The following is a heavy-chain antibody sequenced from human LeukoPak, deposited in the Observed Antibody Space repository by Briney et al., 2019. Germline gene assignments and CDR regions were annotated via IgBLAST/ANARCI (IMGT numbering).Heavy chain of an antibody. Sequence: GWALRLSCAATGISFSSHGMYWVRQAPGKGLEWVAVTWYDGSNIYYADAVKGRFTISRDNSMNTLYLQMNSLRAEDTALYYCARARNDYDSNGFSFLDYWGQGTLVTVSS. V-gene: IGHV3-33*07. CDR1: GISFSSHG. CDR2: TWYDGSNI. CDR3: ARARNDYDSNGFSFLDY. D-gene: IGHD3-22*01. J-gene: IGHJ4*02.